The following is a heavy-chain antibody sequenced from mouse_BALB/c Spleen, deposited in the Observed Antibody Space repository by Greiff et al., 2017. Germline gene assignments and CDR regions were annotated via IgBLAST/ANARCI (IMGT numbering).Heavy chain of an antibody. CDR3: AVATPYYAMDY. CDR1: GFTFSSYA. D-gene: IGHD1-1*02. CDR2: ISSGGST. Sequence: EVQGVESGGGLVKPGGSLKLSCAASGFTFSSYAMSWVRQTPEKRLEWVASISSGGSTYYPDSVKGRFTISRDNARNILYLQMSSLRSEDTAMYYCAVATPYYAMDYWGQGTSVTVSS. J-gene: IGHJ4*01. V-gene: IGHV5-6-5*01.